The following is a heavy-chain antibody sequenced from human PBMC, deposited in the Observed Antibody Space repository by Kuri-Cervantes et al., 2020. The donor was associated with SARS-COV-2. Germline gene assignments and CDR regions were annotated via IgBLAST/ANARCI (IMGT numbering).Heavy chain of an antibody. D-gene: IGHD6-19*01. Sequence: SETLSLTCTASGGAINRGDYFWSWIRQTPGKGLEWIGNTYTTGDTQYNPSLKSRVAISLDTSKNQFSLKLSSVTAADTAVYYCAGGGYSSGWYAVDWGQGTLVTVSS. J-gene: IGHJ4*02. V-gene: IGHV4-30-4*02. CDR2: TYTTGDT. CDR3: AGGGYSSGWYAVD. CDR1: GGAINRGDYF.